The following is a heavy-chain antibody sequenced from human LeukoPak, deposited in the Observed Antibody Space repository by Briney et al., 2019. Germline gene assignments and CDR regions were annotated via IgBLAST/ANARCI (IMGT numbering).Heavy chain of an antibody. D-gene: IGHD1-26*01. Sequence: GRSLRLSCAASGFTFSSYGMPWVRQAPGKGLEWVSAISGSGGSTYYADSVKGRFTISRDNSKNTLYLQMNSLRAEDTAVYYCAKGHHIVGATYFDYWGQGTLVTVSS. V-gene: IGHV3-23*01. J-gene: IGHJ4*02. CDR2: ISGSGGST. CDR3: AKGHHIVGATYFDY. CDR1: GFTFSSYG.